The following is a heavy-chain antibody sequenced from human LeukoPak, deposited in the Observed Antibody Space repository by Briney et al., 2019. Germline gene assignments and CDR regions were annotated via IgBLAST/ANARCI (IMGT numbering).Heavy chain of an antibody. J-gene: IGHJ5*02. CDR3: ARLTWLGAGSWFDP. V-gene: IGHV4-39*01. D-gene: IGHD6-19*01. CDR2: VSSTGDT. CDR1: GFSISTITYY. Sequence: KPSETLSLTCAVSGFSISTITYYWGWIRQPPGKGLEWIGTVSSTGDTYYNPSLKSRVTVSTATSSNQFSLRLTSMTAADTAVYYCARLTWLGAGSWFDPWGQGALVTVSS.